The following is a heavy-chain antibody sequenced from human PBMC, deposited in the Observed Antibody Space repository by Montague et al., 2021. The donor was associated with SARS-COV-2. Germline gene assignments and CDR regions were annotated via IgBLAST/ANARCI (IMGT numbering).Heavy chain of an antibody. D-gene: IGHD2-8*02. CDR1: GAPFSGYY. CDR2: IRHDGST. CDR3: AGVSAVFTLKILGYYYYGMDV. V-gene: IGHV4-34*01. J-gene: IGHJ6*02. Sequence: SETLSLTCAASGAPFSGYYWSWIRQPPGKGLEWIGEIRHDGSTNYNPSLKSRVTISVDTSKNQFSLKLSSVTAADTAVYYCAGVSAVFTLKILGYYYYGMDVWGQGTTVTVSS.